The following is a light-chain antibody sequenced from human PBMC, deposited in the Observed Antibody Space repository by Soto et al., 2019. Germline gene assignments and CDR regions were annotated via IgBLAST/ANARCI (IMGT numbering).Light chain of an antibody. V-gene: IGKV1-12*01. CDR2: AAS. CDR3: QQGDSFPFT. CDR1: HDISTW. J-gene: IGKJ4*01. Sequence: DIEMTQSPSSVSASVGDRVTLTCRASHDISTWLAWYQQKPGRAPALLISAASTLQSGVPSRFSGSGSGTEFTLTISSLQPEDFATYDCQQGDSFPFTFGGGTKVEIK.